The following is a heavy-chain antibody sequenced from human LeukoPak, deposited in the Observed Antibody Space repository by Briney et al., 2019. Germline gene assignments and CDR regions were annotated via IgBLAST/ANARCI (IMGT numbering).Heavy chain of an antibody. CDR2: IYYTGTT. CDR1: GGSISSNSYY. D-gene: IGHD3-22*01. V-gene: IGHV4-39*07. Sequence: SETLSLTCTVSGGSISSNSYYSGWIRQPPGKGLEWVGSIYYTGTTYYNPSLKSRVTISLDTSKNQFSLKVNSVTAADTAIYYCAGFDRFGYPIWGQGTMVTVSS. CDR3: AGFDRFGYPI. J-gene: IGHJ3*02.